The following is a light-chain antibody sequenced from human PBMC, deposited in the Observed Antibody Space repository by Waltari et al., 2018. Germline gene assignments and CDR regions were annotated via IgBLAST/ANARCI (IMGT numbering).Light chain of an antibody. V-gene: IGKV3-15*01. J-gene: IGKJ4*01. CDR2: GAS. CDR1: QSVNSN. Sequence: EILLTQSPATLSVSPGERATLSCRASQSVNSNLAWYQQKPGQAPRLLIYGASTRATGVPARFSGSGSGTDFTLTISSLQSEDFAVYYCQQTKSFPHTFGGGTKLDIK. CDR3: QQTKSFPHT.